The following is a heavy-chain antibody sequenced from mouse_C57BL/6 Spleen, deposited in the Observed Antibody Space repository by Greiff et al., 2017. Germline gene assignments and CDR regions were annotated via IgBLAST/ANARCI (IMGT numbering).Heavy chain of an antibody. Sequence: VQLQQSGAELVKPGASVKLSCKASGYTFTSYWMQWVKQRPGQGLEWIGEIDPSDSYTNYNQKFKGKATLTVDTSSSTAYMQLSSLTSEDSAVYYCARYGSSDYYAMDYWGQGTSVTVSS. CDR3: ARYGSSDYYAMDY. J-gene: IGHJ4*01. CDR2: IDPSDSYT. CDR1: GYTFTSYW. V-gene: IGHV1-50*01. D-gene: IGHD1-1*01.